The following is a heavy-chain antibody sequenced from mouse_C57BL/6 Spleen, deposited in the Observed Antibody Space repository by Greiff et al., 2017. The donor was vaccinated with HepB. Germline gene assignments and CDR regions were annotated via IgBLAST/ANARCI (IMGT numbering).Heavy chain of an antibody. Sequence: DVHLVESGPGLVKPSQSLSLTCSVTGYSITSGYYWNWIRQFPGNKLEWMGYISYDGSNNYNPSLKNRISITRDTSKNQFFLKLNSVTTEDTATYYCAREEIYYDYDGAFAYWGQGTLVTVSA. CDR3: AREEIYYDYDGAFAY. CDR1: GYSITSGYY. V-gene: IGHV3-6*01. CDR2: ISYDGSN. J-gene: IGHJ3*01. D-gene: IGHD2-4*01.